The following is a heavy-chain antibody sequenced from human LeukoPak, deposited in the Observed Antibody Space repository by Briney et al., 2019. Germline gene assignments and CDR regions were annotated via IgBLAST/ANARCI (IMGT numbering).Heavy chain of an antibody. D-gene: IGHD3-10*01. CDR2: IQQDGSAK. CDR1: GFTFSSYW. CDR3: ARDGYGSGSHDY. Sequence: GGSLNFSCTASGFTFSSYWMSWVRQAPGKGPEWVANIQQDGSAKDYLDSVQGRFTISRDNSKNSLYLQMNSLRAEDTAVYHCARDGYGSGSHDYWGQGTLVTVSS. V-gene: IGHV3-7*04. J-gene: IGHJ4*02.